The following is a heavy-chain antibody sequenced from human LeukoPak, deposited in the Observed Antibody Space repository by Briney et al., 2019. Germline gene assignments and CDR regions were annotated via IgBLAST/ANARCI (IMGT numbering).Heavy chain of an antibody. J-gene: IGHJ4*02. Sequence: PGGSLRLSCAASGFTFSSYEMNWVRQAPGKGLEWVSYISTSGGTTYYADSVRRRFTISRDNSKNTVYLQMNFLRAEDTALYYCAKIVDEGVDYWGQGTLVTVSS. CDR3: AKIVDEGVDY. D-gene: IGHD2-15*01. CDR2: ISTSGGTT. V-gene: IGHV3-48*03. CDR1: GFTFSSYE.